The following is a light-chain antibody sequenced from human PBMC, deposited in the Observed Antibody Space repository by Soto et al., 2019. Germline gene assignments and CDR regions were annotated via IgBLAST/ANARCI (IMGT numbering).Light chain of an antibody. CDR2: DAS. Sequence: DIVLTQSPGTLSLSPGERATLSCRASQSVSSYLVWFQQKPGQAPRLLIYDASTRATGVPARVSGSGSGTDFTLTISSLEPEDFAVYYCQQRSNWPLTFGPGTKVDIK. J-gene: IGKJ3*01. CDR3: QQRSNWPLT. V-gene: IGKV3-11*01. CDR1: QSVSSY.